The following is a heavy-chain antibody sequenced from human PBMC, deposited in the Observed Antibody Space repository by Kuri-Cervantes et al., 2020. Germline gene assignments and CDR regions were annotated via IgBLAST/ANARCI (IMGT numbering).Heavy chain of an antibody. CDR1: GFTFDDYA. J-gene: IGHJ3*02. CDR2: ISWNSGSI. D-gene: IGHD2-21*02. CDR3: ARDPATYCGGDCYSFGAFDI. Sequence: SLKISCAASGFTFDDYAMHWVRQAPGKGLEWVSGISWNSGSIGYVDSVKGRFTISRDNAKNSLYLQMNSLRAEDTAVYYCARDPATYCGGDCYSFGAFDIWGQGTMVTVSS. V-gene: IGHV3-9*01.